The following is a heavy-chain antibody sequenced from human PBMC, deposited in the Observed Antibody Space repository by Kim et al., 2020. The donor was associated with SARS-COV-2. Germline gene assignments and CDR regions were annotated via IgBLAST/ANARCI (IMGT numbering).Heavy chain of an antibody. J-gene: IGHJ4*02. CDR1: GFTFDDYA. V-gene: IGHV3-9*01. D-gene: IGHD6-19*01. CDR3: AKDPGGGWLDY. Sequence: SLRLSCAASGFTFDDYAMHWVRQAPGKGLEWVSGISWNSGSIGYADSVKGRFTISRDNAKNSLYLQMNSLRAEDTALYYCAKDPGGGWLDYWGQGTLVTVSS. CDR2: ISWNSGSI.